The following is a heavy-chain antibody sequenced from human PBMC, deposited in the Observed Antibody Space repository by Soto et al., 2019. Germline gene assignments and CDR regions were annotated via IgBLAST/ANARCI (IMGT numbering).Heavy chain of an antibody. J-gene: IGHJ2*01. CDR2: ISAYNGNT. CDR3: ARDSTYYYGSGSYYRNEPDFDL. Sequence: QVQLVQSGAEVKKPGASVKVSCKASGYTFTSYGISWVRQAPGQGLEWMGWISAYNGNTNYAQKLQGRVTMTTDTSTSTAYMELRSRRYDETAVYYCARDSTYYYGSGSYYRNEPDFDLWGRGTLVTVSS. D-gene: IGHD3-10*01. V-gene: IGHV1-18*01. CDR1: GYTFTSYG.